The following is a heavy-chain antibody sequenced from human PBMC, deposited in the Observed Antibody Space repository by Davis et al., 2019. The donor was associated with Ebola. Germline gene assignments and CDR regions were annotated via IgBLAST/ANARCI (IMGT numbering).Heavy chain of an antibody. D-gene: IGHD4-17*01. Sequence: GESLKISCAASGFIFSSYVMSWVRQAPGKGPEWVAVFYTDERTYYADSVKGRFTVSRDNSENMLYLQMSTLRAEDTAVYYCARHVNGDFWYFDLWGRGTRVTVSS. J-gene: IGHJ2*01. CDR2: FYTDERT. V-gene: IGHV3-66*04. CDR1: GFIFSSYV. CDR3: ARHVNGDFWYFDL.